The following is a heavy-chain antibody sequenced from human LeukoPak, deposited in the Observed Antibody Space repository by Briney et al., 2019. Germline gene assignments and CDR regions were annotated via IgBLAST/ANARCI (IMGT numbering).Heavy chain of an antibody. CDR2: ISDSGGSA. J-gene: IGHJ2*01. Sequence: PGGSLRLSCAASGFTFNTYAMSWVRQAPGKGLEWVSAISDSGGSAYYADSVKGRFTISRDNSKNTLYLQMNSLRAEDTAVYYCARRWYFDLWGRGTLVTVSS. CDR1: GFTFNTYA. CDR3: ARRWYFDL. V-gene: IGHV3-23*01.